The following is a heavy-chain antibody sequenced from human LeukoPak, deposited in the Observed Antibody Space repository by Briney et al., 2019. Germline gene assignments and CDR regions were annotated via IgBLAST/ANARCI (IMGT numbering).Heavy chain of an antibody. J-gene: IGHJ6*02. V-gene: IGHV3-30-3*01. CDR2: ISYDGINK. CDR3: ARGGDYWVYYHTMDV. Sequence: GGSLRLSCAASGFTFSNYAMQWVRQAPGKGLEWVAVISYDGINKYYADSVKGRFTISRDNSKNTLYLQMNSLSAEDTAVFYCARGGDYWVYYHTMDVWGQGTPVTVSS. D-gene: IGHD4-17*01. CDR1: GFTFSNYA.